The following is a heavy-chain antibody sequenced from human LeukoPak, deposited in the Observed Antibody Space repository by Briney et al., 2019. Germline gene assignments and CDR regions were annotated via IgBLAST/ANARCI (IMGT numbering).Heavy chain of an antibody. CDR3: ARPPSIARG. J-gene: IGHJ4*02. D-gene: IGHD2/OR15-2a*01. Sequence: GGSLRLSCAASGITFSDYEMNWVRQAPGKGLEGVSYISSSGSIIYYADSVKGRFTISRDNAKNLPYLQLNSLRAQDTAVYYCARPPSIARGWGQGTLVTVSS. V-gene: IGHV3-48*03. CDR1: GITFSDYE. CDR2: ISSSGSII.